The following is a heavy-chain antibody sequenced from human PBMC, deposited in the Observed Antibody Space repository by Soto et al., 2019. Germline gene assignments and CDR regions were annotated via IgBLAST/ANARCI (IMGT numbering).Heavy chain of an antibody. CDR2: IFYSGST. CDR1: GGSISSSSYY. J-gene: IGHJ6*02. CDR3: ACIFSGGYSYGFSYYGLDV. D-gene: IGHD5-18*01. V-gene: IGHV4-39*01. Sequence: SETLSLTCTVSGGSISSSSYYWGWIRQPPGKGLEWIGSIFYSGSTYYNPSLKSRVTISVDTSKNQFSLKLSSVTAADTAVYYCACIFSGGYSYGFSYYGLDVWGQATTVTVSS.